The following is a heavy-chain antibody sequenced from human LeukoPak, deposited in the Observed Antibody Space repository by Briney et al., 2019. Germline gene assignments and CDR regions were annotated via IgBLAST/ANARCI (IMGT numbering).Heavy chain of an antibody. Sequence: SETLSLTCTGSGGSISSYYWSWIRQPAGKGLEWIWRIYTSGSTNYNPSLKSRVTMSVDTSKNQFSLKLSSVTAADTAVYYCARSPRAMIVVVRYIFDYWGQGTLVTVSS. J-gene: IGHJ4*02. V-gene: IGHV4-4*07. CDR2: IYTSGST. D-gene: IGHD3-22*01. CDR1: GGSISSYY. CDR3: ARSPRAMIVVVRYIFDY.